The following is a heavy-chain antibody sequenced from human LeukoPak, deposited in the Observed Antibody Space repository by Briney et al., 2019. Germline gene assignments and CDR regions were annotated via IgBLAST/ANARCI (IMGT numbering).Heavy chain of an antibody. CDR1: GYTFTSYY. CDR3: ARKFLGSRGYYFDY. D-gene: IGHD3-10*01. J-gene: IGHJ4*02. Sequence: ASVKVSCKASGYTFTSYYMNWVRQAPGQGLEWMGIIDPSGGSTSYAQKFQGRVTMTRNTSRSIAYMELSSLRSEDMAVYYCARKFLGSRGYYFDYWGQGTLVTVSS. V-gene: IGHV1-46*01. CDR2: IDPSGGST.